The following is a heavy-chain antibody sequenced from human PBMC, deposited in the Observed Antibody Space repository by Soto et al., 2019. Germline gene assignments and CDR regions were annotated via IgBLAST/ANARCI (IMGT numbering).Heavy chain of an antibody. CDR2: INHSGST. J-gene: IGHJ4*02. D-gene: IGHD2-15*01. V-gene: IGHV4-34*01. CDR1: GGSFSGYY. Sequence: SETLSLTCAVYGGSFSGYYWSWIRQPPGKGLEWIGEINHSGSTNYNPSLKSRVTISVDTSKNQFSLKLSSVTAADTAVYYCARGLDNIVVVVAATQAPYYFDYWGQGTLVTVSS. CDR3: ARGLDNIVVVVAATQAPYYFDY.